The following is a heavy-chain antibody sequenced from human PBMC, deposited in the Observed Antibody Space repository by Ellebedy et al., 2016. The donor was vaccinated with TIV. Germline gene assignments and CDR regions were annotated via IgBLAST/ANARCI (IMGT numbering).Heavy chain of an antibody. CDR1: GDSVSSDGVA. CDR3: ARGQNSAFDI. Sequence: SQTLSLTCDISGDSVSSDGVAWNWIRQSPSRGLEWLGRTYYRSKWYNEYGVSVKSRISINPDTSKNQFTLQLNSVTPEDTAFYYCARGQNSAFDIWGQGTVVTVSS. V-gene: IGHV6-1*01. CDR2: TYYRSKWYN. J-gene: IGHJ3*02.